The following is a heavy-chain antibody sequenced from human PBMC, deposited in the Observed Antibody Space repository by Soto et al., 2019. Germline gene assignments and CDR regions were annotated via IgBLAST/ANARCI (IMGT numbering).Heavy chain of an antibody. Sequence: QVQLQESGPGLVRPSGTLSLTCAVSGDSINSNYCWTWVRQPPGKGLDWIAEIYYSGGTSYNPSLQSRVPISMAKSKAQFSLNLTSVTAADTALYDCARDTGWGLGYWGQGTLVTVSS. J-gene: IGHJ4*02. CDR2: IYYSGGT. V-gene: IGHV4-4*02. CDR3: ARDTGWGLGY. CDR1: GDSINSNYC. D-gene: IGHD6-19*01.